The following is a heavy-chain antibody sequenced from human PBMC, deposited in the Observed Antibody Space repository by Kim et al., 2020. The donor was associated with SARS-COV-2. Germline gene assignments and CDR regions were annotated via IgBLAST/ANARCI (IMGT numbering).Heavy chain of an antibody. CDR3: ARRRTTVDY. V-gene: IGHV3-7*03. D-gene: IGHD4-17*01. J-gene: IGHJ4*02. Sequence: SEKAYVDSVKGRLTISRDNAKSSLYLQMNSLRAEDTAVYYCARRRTTVDYWGQGTLVTVSS. CDR2: SEK.